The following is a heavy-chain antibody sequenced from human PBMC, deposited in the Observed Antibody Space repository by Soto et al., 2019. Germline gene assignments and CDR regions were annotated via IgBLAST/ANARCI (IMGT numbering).Heavy chain of an antibody. D-gene: IGHD6-19*01. J-gene: IGHJ4*02. CDR2: ISGSGGST. CDR3: AKASGWTDY. Sequence: GGSLRLSCAASGFTFSSYAMNWVRQAPGKGLEWVSAISGSGGSTYYGDSVKGRFTISRDNSKNTLYLQMNSLRAEGTAVYYCAKASGWTDYWGQGTLVTVSS. V-gene: IGHV3-23*01. CDR1: GFTFSSYA.